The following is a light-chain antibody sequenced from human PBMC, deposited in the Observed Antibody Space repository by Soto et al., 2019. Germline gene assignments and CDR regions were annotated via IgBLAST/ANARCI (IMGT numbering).Light chain of an antibody. J-gene: IGLJ2*01. V-gene: IGLV2-14*01. CDR3: SSYTSSSTPLV. CDR1: SSDVGGYNY. Sequence: QSVLTQPASVSGSPGQAITISCTGTSSDVGGYNYVSWYQQHPGKAPKLMIYEVNNRPSGVSNRFSGSKSGNTASLTISGRQAEDEADDYCSSYTSSSTPLVFGGGTKLTVL. CDR2: EVN.